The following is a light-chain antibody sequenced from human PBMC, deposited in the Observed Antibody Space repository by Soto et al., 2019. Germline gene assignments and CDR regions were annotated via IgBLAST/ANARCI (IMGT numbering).Light chain of an antibody. CDR2: GNS. CDR3: QSYDSSLSVWV. J-gene: IGLJ3*02. Sequence: QSVLTQPPSVSGAPGQRVTISCTGSSSNIGAGYDVHWYQQLPGTAHKLLIYGNSNRPSGVPDRFSGSKSGTSASLAITGLQAEDEADYYCQSYDSSLSVWVFGGGTQLTVL. V-gene: IGLV1-40*01. CDR1: SSNIGAGYD.